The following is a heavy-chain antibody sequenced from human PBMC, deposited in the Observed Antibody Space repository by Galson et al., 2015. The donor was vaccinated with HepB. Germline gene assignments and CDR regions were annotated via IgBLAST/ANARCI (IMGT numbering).Heavy chain of an antibody. Sequence: LSLTCAVYGGSFSDYYWNWIRQPPGKGLEWIGEINHSGSTNYNPSLKSRVTLSVDPSKNQVSLKLTSVTAADTAVYYCARMLTTMVAYFDYWGQGTLVTVSS. J-gene: IGHJ4*02. CDR2: INHSGST. CDR3: ARMLTTMVAYFDY. CDR1: GGSFSDYY. D-gene: IGHD2-8*01. V-gene: IGHV4-34*01.